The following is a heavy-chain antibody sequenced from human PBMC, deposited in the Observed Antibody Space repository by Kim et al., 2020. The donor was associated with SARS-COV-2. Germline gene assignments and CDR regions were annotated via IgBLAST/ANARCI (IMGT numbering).Heavy chain of an antibody. CDR2: ITGSGAGT. Sequence: GSLRLSCSASGFTFSTYAMSWVRQAPGKGLEWVSVITGSGAGTYYADSVKGRFTISRDNSRNAVFFQMNSLSAEDTAVYYCAKRQGYSFDYWGQGTLVTVSS. V-gene: IGHV3-23*01. J-gene: IGHJ4*02. CDR1: GFTFSTYA. CDR3: AKRQGYSFDY.